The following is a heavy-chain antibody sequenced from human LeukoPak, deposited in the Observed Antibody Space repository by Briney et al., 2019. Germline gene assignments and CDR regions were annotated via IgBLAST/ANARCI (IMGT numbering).Heavy chain of an antibody. D-gene: IGHD6-19*01. CDR2: INYSGST. J-gene: IGHJ4*02. V-gene: IGHV4-34*01. CDR1: GGSFSGYY. CDR3: ARGTKGYSSGWYPINYYFDY. Sequence: SETLSLTCAVYGGSFSGYYWSCIRQPPGKGLEWIGEINYSGSTNYNPSLKSRVNISVHTSKNQFSLKLSSVTAADTAVYYCARGTKGYSSGWYPINYYFDYWGKGTLVTVSS.